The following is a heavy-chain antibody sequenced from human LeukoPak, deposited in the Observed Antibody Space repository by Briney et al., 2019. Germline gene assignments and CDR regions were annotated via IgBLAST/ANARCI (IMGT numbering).Heavy chain of an antibody. CDR2: IRYDGSNK. CDR1: GFIFNTYG. D-gene: IGHD1-20*01. Sequence: PGGSLRLSCAASGFIFNTYGMHWVRQAPGKGLEWLAFIRYDGSNKYYADSVKGRFTISRDNSKNTLYLQMNSLRAEDTAVYYCAKSITGTPWAAFDIWGQGTMVTVSS. CDR3: AKSITGTPWAAFDI. V-gene: IGHV3-30*02. J-gene: IGHJ3*02.